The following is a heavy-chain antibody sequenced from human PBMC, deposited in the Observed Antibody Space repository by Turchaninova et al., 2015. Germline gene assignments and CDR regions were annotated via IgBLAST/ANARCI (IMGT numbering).Heavy chain of an antibody. CDR3: ARVSCSSTSCTIFDY. J-gene: IGHJ4*02. Sequence: EVQLVESGGGLVQPGGSLRLSGAASGFTFRSSWMHWFRQAPGKVLVWFSRIDSDGSSTSYADSVKGRFTISRDNAKNTLYLQMDSLRAEDTAVYYCARVSCSSTSCTIFDYWGQGTLVTVSS. V-gene: IGHV3-74*01. CDR2: IDSDGSST. CDR1: GFTFRSSW. D-gene: IGHD2-2*01.